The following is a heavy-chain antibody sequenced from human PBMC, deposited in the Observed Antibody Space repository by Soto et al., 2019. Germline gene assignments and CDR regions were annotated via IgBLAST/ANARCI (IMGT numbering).Heavy chain of an antibody. D-gene: IGHD6-19*01. J-gene: IGHJ3*01. CDR1: GFTFSSKW. Sequence: EVQLVESGGGLVQPGGSLRLSCAASGFTFSSKWMGWVRQAPGKGLEWVANINQDGRDKYYVDSVKGRFTISRDNAKNSRYLQMTSLRAEDTAVYYCARPLGWRDAFDVWGQGTVVTVSS. CDR3: ARPLGWRDAFDV. CDR2: INQDGRDK. V-gene: IGHV3-7*01.